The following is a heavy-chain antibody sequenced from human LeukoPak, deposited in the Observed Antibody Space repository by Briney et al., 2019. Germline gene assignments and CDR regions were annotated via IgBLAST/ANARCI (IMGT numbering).Heavy chain of an antibody. CDR3: TRDRVKQWLVRSVEGAFDI. J-gene: IGHJ3*02. CDR1: GFTFGDYA. V-gene: IGHV3-49*03. CDR2: IRTKAYGGTT. Sequence: GGSLRLSCTASGFTFGDYAMSWFRQAPGKGLEWVGFIRTKAYGGTTEYAASVKGRFTISRDDSKSIAYLQMNSLKTEDTAVYYCTRDRVKQWLVRSVEGAFDIWGQGTMVTVSP. D-gene: IGHD6-19*01.